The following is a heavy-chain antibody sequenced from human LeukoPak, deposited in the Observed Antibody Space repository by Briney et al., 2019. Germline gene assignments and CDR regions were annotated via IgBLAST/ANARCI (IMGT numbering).Heavy chain of an antibody. CDR1: GGSVSSYY. CDR3: ASAEPRGIIWYPY. D-gene: IGHD6-13*01. J-gene: IGHJ4*02. V-gene: IGHV4-4*07. CDR2: IYTSGST. Sequence: PSETLSLTCTVSGGSVSSYYWSWIRQPAGKGLEWIGRIYTSGSTNYNPSLKSRVTMSVDTSKNQFSLNLSSVTAADTAVYYCASAEPRGIIWYPYWGQGTPVTVSS.